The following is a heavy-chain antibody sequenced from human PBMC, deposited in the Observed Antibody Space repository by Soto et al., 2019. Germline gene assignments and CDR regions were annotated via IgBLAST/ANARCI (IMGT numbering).Heavy chain of an antibody. Sequence: PGGSLRLSCAASGFTFSSYTMNWVRQAPGKGLDYVSSISDTGSNIHYADSVKGRFTISRDNAKSSLYLQMNSLRAEDTAVYYCVRGDERGYWGQGTLVTVSS. CDR1: GFTFSSYT. V-gene: IGHV3-21*01. CDR3: VRGDERGY. D-gene: IGHD1-1*01. J-gene: IGHJ4*02. CDR2: ISDTGSNI.